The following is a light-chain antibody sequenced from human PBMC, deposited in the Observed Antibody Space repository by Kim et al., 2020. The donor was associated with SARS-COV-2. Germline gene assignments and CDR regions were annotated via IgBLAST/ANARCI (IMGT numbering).Light chain of an antibody. CDR1: DSINTN. CDR2: GAS. J-gene: IGKJ3*01. V-gene: IGKV3-15*01. Sequence: SPGERATLSCWASDSINTNLAWYQQKPGQAPRLLIYGASTRATDIPARFSGSGSGTEFTLTISSLQSDDFAVYFCQQYNNWPMFSFGPGTKVDTK. CDR3: QQYNNWPMFS.